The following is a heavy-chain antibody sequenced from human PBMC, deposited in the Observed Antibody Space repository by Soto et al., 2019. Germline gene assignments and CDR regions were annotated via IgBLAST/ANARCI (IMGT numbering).Heavy chain of an antibody. CDR1: GYTFTSYG. CDR3: ALSVGYSYGPYYFDY. Sequence: QVQLVQSGAEVKKPGASVKVSCKASGYTFTSYGISWVRQAPGQGLEWMGWISAYNGNTNYVQKFQGRVTMTTDRSRSKAYMELRSLRSDDTAMYYCALSVGYSYGPYYFDYWGQGTLVTVSS. D-gene: IGHD5-18*01. J-gene: IGHJ4*02. CDR2: ISAYNGNT. V-gene: IGHV1-18*04.